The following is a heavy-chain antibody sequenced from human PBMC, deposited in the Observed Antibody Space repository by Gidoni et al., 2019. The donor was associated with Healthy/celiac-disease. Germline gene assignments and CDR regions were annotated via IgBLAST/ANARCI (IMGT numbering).Heavy chain of an antibody. J-gene: IGHJ3*02. V-gene: IGHV3-48*01. D-gene: IGHD3-22*01. CDR2: ISSSSSTI. Sequence: EVQLVESGGGLVQPGGSLRLSCAASGFTFSSYSMNWVRQAPGKGLEWVSYISSSSSTIYYADSVKGRFTISRDNAKNSLYLQMNSLRAEDTAVYYCARDREDYYDSSGYYDAFDIWGQGTMVTVSS. CDR3: ARDREDYYDSSGYYDAFDI. CDR1: GFTFSSYS.